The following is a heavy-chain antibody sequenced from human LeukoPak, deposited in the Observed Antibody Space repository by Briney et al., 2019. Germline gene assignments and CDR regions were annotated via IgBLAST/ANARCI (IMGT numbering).Heavy chain of an antibody. D-gene: IGHD2-15*01. J-gene: IGHJ3*01. CDR1: GGSISSSSYY. Sequence: PSETLSLTCTVSGGSISSSSYYWGWIRQPPGKGLEWIGSIYYSGSTYYNPSLKSRVTISVDTSKNQFSLKLSSVTAADTAVYYCARHLEAVVVVAAWGQGTMVTVSS. V-gene: IGHV4-39*01. CDR2: IYYSGST. CDR3: ARHLEAVVVVAA.